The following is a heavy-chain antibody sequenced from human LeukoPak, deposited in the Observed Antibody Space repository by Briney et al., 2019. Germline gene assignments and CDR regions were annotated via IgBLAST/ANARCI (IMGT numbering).Heavy chain of an antibody. D-gene: IGHD1-26*01. CDR1: GFTFSDSA. CDR2: IRDKGYGHAT. V-gene: IGHV3-73*01. Sequence: GGSLRLSCAASGFTFSDSAIHWVRQASGKGLEWVGRIRDKGYGHATAYAASVKGRFTLSRDDSRNTAYLQMDSLKTEDTALYYCTTPIEGNWFDPWGQGTLVTVSS. J-gene: IGHJ5*02. CDR3: TTPIEGNWFDP.